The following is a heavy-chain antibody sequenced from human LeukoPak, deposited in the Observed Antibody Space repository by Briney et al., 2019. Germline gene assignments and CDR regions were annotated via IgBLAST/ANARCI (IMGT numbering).Heavy chain of an antibody. J-gene: IGHJ4*02. V-gene: IGHV4-34*01. CDR2: INHSGST. CDR1: GGSFSGYY. CDR3: ARAPYSSGWYPY. Sequence: SETLSLTCAVYGGSFSGYYWSWIRRPPGKGLEWIGEINHSGSTNYNPSLKSRVTISVDTSKNQFSLKLSSVTAADTAVYYCARAPYSSGWYPYWGQGTLVTVSS. D-gene: IGHD6-19*01.